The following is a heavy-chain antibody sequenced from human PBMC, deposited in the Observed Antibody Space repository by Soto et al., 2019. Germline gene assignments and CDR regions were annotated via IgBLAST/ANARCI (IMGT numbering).Heavy chain of an antibody. J-gene: IGHJ1*01. CDR2: ISGSGNTI. CDR3: AKGASSFSTLSPPAEYFHH. CDR1: GFSFSNYS. Sequence: EVQLVASGGVLVQPGGSLRLSCAASGFSFSNYSMNWVRQAAGKGLEWVSYISGSGNTIYYAGSVKGRFTISRDNAKNSLYLQTNSLRDEDTAIHYCAKGASSFSTLSPPAEYFHHWGQGTLVTVAS. D-gene: IGHD2-2*01. V-gene: IGHV3-48*02.